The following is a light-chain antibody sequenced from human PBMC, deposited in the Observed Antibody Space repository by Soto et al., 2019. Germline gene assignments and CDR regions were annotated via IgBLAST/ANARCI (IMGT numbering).Light chain of an antibody. J-gene: IGKJ5*01. CDR2: GAS. Sequence: EIVLTQSPASLSFSPGERAILSCRASQSVDSYLVWYQQKPGQAPRLLIFGASNRATGIPARFSGSGSGTDFTLTINSLEPDDFAVYYCQQRDSWPITFGQGTRLEI. CDR3: QQRDSWPIT. V-gene: IGKV3-11*01. CDR1: QSVDSY.